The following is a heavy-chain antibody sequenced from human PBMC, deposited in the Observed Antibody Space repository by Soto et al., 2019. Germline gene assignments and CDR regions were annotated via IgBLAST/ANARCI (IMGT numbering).Heavy chain of an antibody. V-gene: IGHV1-46*01. CDR3: ARFGHCSGGSCYSSRAFDI. Sequence: ASVKVSCKASGYTFTIYYMHWVRQAPGQGLEWMGMINPSGGSTSYAQKLQGRVTMTTDTSTSTAYMELRSLRSDDTAVYYCARFGHCSGGSCYSSRAFDIWGQGTMVTVSS. CDR1: GYTFTIYY. J-gene: IGHJ3*02. D-gene: IGHD2-15*01. CDR2: INPSGGST.